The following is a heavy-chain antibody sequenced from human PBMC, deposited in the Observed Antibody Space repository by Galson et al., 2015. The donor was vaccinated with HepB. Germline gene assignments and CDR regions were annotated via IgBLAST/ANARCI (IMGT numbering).Heavy chain of an antibody. Sequence: SLRLSCAASGFTFGDYAMSWVRQAPGKGLEWVGFIRSKAYGGTTEYAASVKGRFTISRDDSKSIAYLQMNSLKTEDTAVYYCTRDLGGSYYYDSCGSNWFDPWGQGTLVTVSS. V-gene: IGHV3-49*04. CDR2: IRSKAYGGTT. J-gene: IGHJ5*02. CDR1: GFTFGDYA. D-gene: IGHD3-22*01. CDR3: TRDLGGSYYYDSCGSNWFDP.